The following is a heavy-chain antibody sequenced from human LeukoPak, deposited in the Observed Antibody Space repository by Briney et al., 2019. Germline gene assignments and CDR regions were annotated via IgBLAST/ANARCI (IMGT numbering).Heavy chain of an antibody. Sequence: PSETLSLTCAVSGVSFDDYYWSWVRQTPGKGLEWLVEINHSGYTNDSPSLKSRVTLSIDTSRKQFSLNLKSVTVADAGIYYCTRMTTGHDYWGQGTLVTVSS. V-gene: IGHV4-34*01. J-gene: IGHJ4*02. CDR1: GVSFDDYY. CDR2: INHSGYT. CDR3: TRMTTGHDY. D-gene: IGHD4-17*01.